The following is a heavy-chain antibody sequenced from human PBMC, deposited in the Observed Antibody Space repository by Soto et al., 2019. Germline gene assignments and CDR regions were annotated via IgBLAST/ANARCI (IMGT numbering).Heavy chain of an antibody. CDR3: AREGALATGGYYDDGMDV. J-gene: IGHJ6*02. V-gene: IGHV1-18*01. CDR1: GYIFTSYG. Sequence: QVQLVQSGAEVKKPGASVKDSCKGSGYIFTSYGISWVRQAPGQGLEWMGWISAYNGNTNYAQKLQGRVTMTTVTAASTAYLEVRGRISDDTAVYTCAREGALATGGYYDDGMDVWGQGTTVTVSS. D-gene: IGHD4-17*01. CDR2: ISAYNGNT.